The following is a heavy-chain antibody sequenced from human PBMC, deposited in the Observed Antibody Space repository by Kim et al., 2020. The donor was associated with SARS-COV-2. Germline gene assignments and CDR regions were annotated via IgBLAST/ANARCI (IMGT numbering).Heavy chain of an antibody. CDR3: VRGGGLYDS. V-gene: IGHV4-4*07. Sequence: GKTNYNTSLQSRVTVSVDTSKNQFSLNLSSVTAADTAGYYCVRGGGLYDSWGQGTLVTVSS. CDR2: GKT. J-gene: IGHJ4*02. D-gene: IGHD3-10*01.